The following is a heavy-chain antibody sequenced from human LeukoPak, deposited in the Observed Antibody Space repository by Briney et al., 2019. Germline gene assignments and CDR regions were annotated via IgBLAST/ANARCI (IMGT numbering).Heavy chain of an antibody. J-gene: IGHJ4*02. CDR1: GGTFSSYA. V-gene: IGHV1-69*05. CDR3: ARDPYNWNDVGY. CDR2: IIPIFGTA. Sequence: SVKVSCKASGGTFSSYAISWVRQAPGQGLEWMGRIIPIFGTANYAQKFQGRVTITTDVSTSTAYMELSSLRSEDSAVYYCARDPYNWNDVGYWGQGTLVTVSS. D-gene: IGHD1-1*01.